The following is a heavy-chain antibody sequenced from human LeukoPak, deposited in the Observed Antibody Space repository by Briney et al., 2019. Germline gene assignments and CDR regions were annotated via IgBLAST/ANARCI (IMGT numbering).Heavy chain of an antibody. V-gene: IGHV4-59*08. CDR1: GGSISSYY. Sequence: SETLSLTCTVSGGSISSYYWSWIRQPPGKGLEWIGYIYYSGSTNYNPSLKSRVTISVDTSKNQFSLKLSSVTAADTAVYYCARQTMGYQLLWKKYYYYYMDVWGKGTTVTVSS. J-gene: IGHJ6*03. CDR2: IYYSGST. CDR3: ARQTMGYQLLWKKYYYYYMDV. D-gene: IGHD2-2*01.